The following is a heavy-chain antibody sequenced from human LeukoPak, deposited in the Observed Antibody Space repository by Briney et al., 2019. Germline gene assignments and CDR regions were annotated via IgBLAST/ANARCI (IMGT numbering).Heavy chain of an antibody. CDR3: ARGKVTIFGVANNWFDP. Sequence: PSETLSLTCTVSGGSISSSSYYWVWIRQPPGKGLEWIGTIDYSGTTYYKPSLKSRVTISVDTSKNQFSLKLSSVTAADTAVYYCARGKVTIFGVANNWFDPWGQGTLVTVSS. D-gene: IGHD3-3*01. CDR1: GGSISSSSYY. V-gene: IGHV4-39*07. J-gene: IGHJ5*02. CDR2: IDYSGTT.